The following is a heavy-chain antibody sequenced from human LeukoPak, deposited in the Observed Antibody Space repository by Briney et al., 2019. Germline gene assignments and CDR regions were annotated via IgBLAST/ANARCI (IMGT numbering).Heavy chain of an antibody. CDR2: LNPHSGGT. D-gene: IGHD2-15*01. V-gene: IGHV1-2*02. CDR1: GYTLRDYY. Sequence: ASVKVSCKASGYTLRDYYIYWVRHAPGQGLEWLGWLNPHSGGTNYAQKFQGRVTLTSDTSISTAYMELSPLTSDDTAIYYCARGLRIINGLDVWGQGTTVIVSS. CDR3: ARGLRIINGLDV. J-gene: IGHJ6*02.